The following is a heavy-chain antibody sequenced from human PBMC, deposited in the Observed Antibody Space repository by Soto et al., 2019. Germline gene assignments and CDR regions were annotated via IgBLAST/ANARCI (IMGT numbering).Heavy chain of an antibody. J-gene: IGHJ4*02. CDR3: AKFPHYYDSSGPSDY. CDR2: ISGSGGST. V-gene: IGHV3-23*01. Sequence: WWSLRLSCSASGFTFSSYAMSWGRQAPGKGLEWVSAISGSGGSTYYADSVKGRFTISRDNSKSTLYLQMNSLRAEDTAVYYCAKFPHYYDSSGPSDYWGQGTLVTVS. D-gene: IGHD3-22*01. CDR1: GFTFSSYA.